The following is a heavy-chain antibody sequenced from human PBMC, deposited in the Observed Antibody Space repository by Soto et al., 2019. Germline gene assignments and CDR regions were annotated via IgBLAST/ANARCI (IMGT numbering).Heavy chain of an antibody. CDR1: GGSISSGGYS. V-gene: IGHV4-30-2*01. CDR2: IYHSGST. D-gene: IGHD3-22*01. Sequence: SETLSLTCTVSGGSISSGGYSWSWIRQPPGKGLEWIGYIYHSGSTYYNPSLKSRVTISVDRSKNQFSLKLSSVTAADTAVYYCARHGMDYYDSSGYYYSPYYFDYWGQGTLVTVSS. CDR3: ARHGMDYYDSSGYYYSPYYFDY. J-gene: IGHJ4*02.